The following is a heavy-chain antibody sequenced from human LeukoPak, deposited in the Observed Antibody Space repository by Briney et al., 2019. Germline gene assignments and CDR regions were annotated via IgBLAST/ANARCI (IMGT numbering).Heavy chain of an antibody. Sequence: PGGSLRLSRAASGFTFSSYAVAWVRQTPGKGLEWLSYISSSSKINYADSVKGRFTISRDNAKNSLYLQMNSLRDEDTAVYYCARSANPGVHDFDPWGQGTLVTVSS. D-gene: IGHD6-6*01. CDR3: ARSANPGVHDFDP. V-gene: IGHV3-48*02. CDR1: GFTFSSYA. J-gene: IGHJ5*02. CDR2: ISSSSKI.